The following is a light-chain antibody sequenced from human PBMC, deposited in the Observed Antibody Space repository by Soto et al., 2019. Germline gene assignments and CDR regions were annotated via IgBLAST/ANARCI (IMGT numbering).Light chain of an antibody. J-gene: IGKJ4*01. CDR3: QQYKSSST. Sequence: DIQLTQSPSTLSASVGDRVTITCRASQSISSWLAWYKQKPGKAPKLLIYKASSLESGVPSRFSGSGYGTEFTLTISSLQPDDFATYYCQQYKSSSTFGGGTKVEIK. CDR2: KAS. V-gene: IGKV1-5*03. CDR1: QSISSW.